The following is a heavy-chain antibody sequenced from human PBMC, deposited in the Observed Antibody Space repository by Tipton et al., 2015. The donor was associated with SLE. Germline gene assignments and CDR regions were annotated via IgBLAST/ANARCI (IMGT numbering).Heavy chain of an antibody. CDR2: IYYSGRT. J-gene: IGHJ6*02. CDR3: ARHGMVNYYYYGMDV. D-gene: IGHD4-23*01. CDR1: GGSISNSNW. Sequence: TLSLTCAVSGGSISNSNWWSWVRQPPGKGLEWIGEIYYSGRTNYNPSLKSRVTISVDTSKSQFSLKLRSVTAADTAVYYCARHGMVNYYYYGMDVWGQGTTVTVSS. V-gene: IGHV4-4*02.